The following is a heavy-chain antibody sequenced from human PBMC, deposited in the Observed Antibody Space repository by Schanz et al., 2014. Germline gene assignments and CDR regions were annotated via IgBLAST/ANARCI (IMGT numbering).Heavy chain of an antibody. J-gene: IGHJ6*02. CDR2: ISHSGGSK. CDR1: GFTFNSYA. CDR3: AKGMGYCSGGTCYDYYYYGLDV. D-gene: IGHD2-15*01. V-gene: IGHV3-23*01. Sequence: DVQLLESGGGLVQPGGSLRLSCAASGFTFNSYAMTWVRQAPGKGLEWVSSISHSGGSKYYADSAKGRFTISRDNSENTLYLQMNSLSADDTAVFYCAKGMGYCSGGTCYDYYYYGLDVWGQGTTVTVSS.